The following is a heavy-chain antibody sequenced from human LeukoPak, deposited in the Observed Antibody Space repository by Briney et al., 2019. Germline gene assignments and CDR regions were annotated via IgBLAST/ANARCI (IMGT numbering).Heavy chain of an antibody. CDR2: IYYSGST. V-gene: IGHV4-39*01. D-gene: IGHD6-19*01. CDR1: GGSISSSSYY. Sequence: SETLSLTCTVSGGSISSSSYYWGWIRQPPGKGLEWIGSIYYSGSTYYNPSLKCRVTISVDTSMNQFSLKLSSVTAADTAVYYCARQQWLALAYWGQGTLVTVSS. J-gene: IGHJ4*02. CDR3: ARQQWLALAY.